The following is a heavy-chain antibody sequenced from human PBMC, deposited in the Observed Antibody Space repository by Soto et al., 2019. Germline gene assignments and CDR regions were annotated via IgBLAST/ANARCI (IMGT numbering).Heavy chain of an antibody. D-gene: IGHD6-6*01. CDR2: ISGSGGST. CDR3: AIVSIAARRSGYFDY. V-gene: IGHV3-23*01. Sequence: EVQLLESGGGLVQPGGSLRLSCAASGFTFSSYAMSWVRQAPGKGLEWVSAISGSGGSTYYADSVKGRFTISRDNSKNTLYLQMNSLRAEDTAVYYCAIVSIAARRSGYFDYWGQGTLVTVSS. J-gene: IGHJ4*02. CDR1: GFTFSSYA.